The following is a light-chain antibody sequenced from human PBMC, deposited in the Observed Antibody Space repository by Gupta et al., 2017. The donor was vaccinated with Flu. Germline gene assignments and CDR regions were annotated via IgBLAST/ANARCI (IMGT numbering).Light chain of an antibody. CDR1: QSINNY. Sequence: DIQMTQSQSSLSASVGDRVTIACRASQSINNYVTWYHQKPGKAPTLLIYGASTLHSGVPPRFSGSGYGTDFTLTISSLQPEDFATYYCQQSHSTPYTFGQGTKVEI. CDR3: QQSHSTPYT. CDR2: GAS. V-gene: IGKV1-39*01. J-gene: IGKJ2*01.